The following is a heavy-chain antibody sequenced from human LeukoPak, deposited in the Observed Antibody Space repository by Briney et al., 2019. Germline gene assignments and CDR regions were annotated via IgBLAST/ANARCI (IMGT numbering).Heavy chain of an antibody. CDR2: ISYDGSNK. V-gene: IGHV3-30*03. Sequence: PGGSLRLSCAASGFTFSSYGMPWVRQAPGKGLEWVAVISYDGSNKYYADSVKGRFTISRDNSKNTLYLQMNSLRAEDTAVYYCARDRDYFFDYWGQGTLVTVSS. CDR3: ARDRDYFFDY. CDR1: GFTFSSYG. D-gene: IGHD2/OR15-2a*01. J-gene: IGHJ4*02.